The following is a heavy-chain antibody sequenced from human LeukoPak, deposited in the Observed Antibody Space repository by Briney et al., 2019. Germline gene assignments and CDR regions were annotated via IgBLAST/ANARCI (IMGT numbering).Heavy chain of an antibody. J-gene: IGHJ4*02. V-gene: IGHV1-18*01. D-gene: IGHD6-6*01. Sequence: ASVKVSCKASGYTFTSYGISWVRQAPGQGLEWMGWISAYNGNTNYAQKLQGRITMTTDTSTSTAYTELRSLRSDDTVVYYCARGRSWGLVDYWGQGTLVTVSS. CDR1: GYTFTSYG. CDR3: ARGRSWGLVDY. CDR2: ISAYNGNT.